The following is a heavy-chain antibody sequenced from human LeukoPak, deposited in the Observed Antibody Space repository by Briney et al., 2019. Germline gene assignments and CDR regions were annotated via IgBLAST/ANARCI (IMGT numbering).Heavy chain of an antibody. CDR1: GFTFSSYS. D-gene: IGHD1-26*01. CDR3: ARDLRVGATRYAFDI. V-gene: IGHV3-21*01. CDR2: ISSSSYI. Sequence: GGSLRLSCAASGFTFSSYSMNWVRRAPGKGLEWVSSISSSSYIYYADSVKGRFTISRDNAKNSLYLQMNSLRAEDTAVYYCARDLRVGATRYAFDIWGQGTMVTVSS. J-gene: IGHJ3*02.